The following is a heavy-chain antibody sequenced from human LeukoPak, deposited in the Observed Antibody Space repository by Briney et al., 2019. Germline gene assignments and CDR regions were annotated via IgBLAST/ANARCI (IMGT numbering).Heavy chain of an antibody. Sequence: GGSLRHSCAASGFTFSSYGMHWVRQAPGKGLEWVAVISYDGSNKYYADSVKGRFTISRDNSKNTLYLQMDSLRAEDTAVYYCAKAGNYGDYAYYFDYWGQGTLVTVSS. CDR3: AKAGNYGDYAYYFDY. CDR2: ISYDGSNK. J-gene: IGHJ4*02. V-gene: IGHV3-30*18. D-gene: IGHD4-17*01. CDR1: GFTFSSYG.